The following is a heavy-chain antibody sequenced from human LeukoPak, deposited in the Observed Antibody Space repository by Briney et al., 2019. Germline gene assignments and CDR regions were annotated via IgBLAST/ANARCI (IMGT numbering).Heavy chain of an antibody. V-gene: IGHV3-48*03. Sequence: PGGSLRLSCAASGFTFSSYEMNWVRQAPGKGLEWVAYISSSGGIIYYADSVKGRFTISRDNSKNTLCLQMNSLRVEDTAVYYCARARTSVAAPDYWGQGTLVTVSS. CDR2: ISSSGGII. D-gene: IGHD2-15*01. CDR1: GFTFSSYE. J-gene: IGHJ4*02. CDR3: ARARTSVAAPDY.